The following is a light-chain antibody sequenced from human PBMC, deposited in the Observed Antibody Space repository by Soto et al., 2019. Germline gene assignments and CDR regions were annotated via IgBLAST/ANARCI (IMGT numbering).Light chain of an antibody. CDR1: QSVSIY. J-gene: IGKJ1*01. CDR2: DAS. CDR3: QLYTNWPRWT. Sequence: LVLTQSPGTLSLSPGDRATLSCRASQSVSIYLAWYQQTPGQAPRLLINDASNRVTGIPARFRGSGSGTDLTLTIRIGEPEDLAVYYCQLYTNWPRWTFGQGTKVDIK. V-gene: IGKV3-11*01.